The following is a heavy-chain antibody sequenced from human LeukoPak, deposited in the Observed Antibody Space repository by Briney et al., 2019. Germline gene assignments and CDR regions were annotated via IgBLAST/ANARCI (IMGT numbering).Heavy chain of an antibody. CDR2: IYYSGST. D-gene: IGHD4-23*01. J-gene: IGHJ4*02. V-gene: IGHV4-61*01. CDR1: GGSISSGSYY. Sequence: SETLSLTCTVSGGSISSGSYYWSWIRQPPGKGLEWIGYIYYSGSTNYNPSLKSRVTISVDTSKNQFSLKLSSVTAADTAVYNCARDPGDGGNNYWGQGTLVTVSS. CDR3: ARDPGDGGNNY.